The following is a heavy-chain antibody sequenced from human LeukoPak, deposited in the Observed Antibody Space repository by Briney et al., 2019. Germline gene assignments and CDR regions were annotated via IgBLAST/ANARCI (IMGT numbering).Heavy chain of an antibody. CDR3: ARLVHSGYDYYFDY. D-gene: IGHD5-12*01. V-gene: IGHV1-3*01. J-gene: IGHJ4*02. Sequence: ASVKVSCKASGYTFTSYAMHWVRQAPGQRLEWMGWINAGNGNTKYSQKFQGRVTITRDTSASTAYMELSSLRSEDTAVYYCARLVHSGYDYYFDYWGQGTLVTVSS. CDR1: GYTFTSYA. CDR2: INAGNGNT.